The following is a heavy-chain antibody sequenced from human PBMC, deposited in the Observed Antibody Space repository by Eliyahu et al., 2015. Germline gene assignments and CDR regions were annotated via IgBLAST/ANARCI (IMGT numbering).Heavy chain of an antibody. CDR3: AKGDYYYYYMDV. V-gene: IGHV3-9*01. CDR2: ISWNSGSI. CDR1: XXTFDDXA. Sequence: EVQLVESGGGLVQPGRSLRLSCAAXXXTFDDXAMHWXRQAPGKGLEWVSGISWNSGSIGYADSVKGRFTISRDNAKNSLYLQMNSLRAEDTALYYCAKGDYYYYYMDVWGKGTTATVSS. J-gene: IGHJ6*03.